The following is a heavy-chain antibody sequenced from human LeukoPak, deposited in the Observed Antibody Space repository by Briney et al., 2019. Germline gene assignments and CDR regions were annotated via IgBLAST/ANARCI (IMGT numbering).Heavy chain of an antibody. V-gene: IGHV4-30-4*01. Sequence: SETPSLTCTVSGGSIGSGDSYWSWIRQPPGKGLEWIGYIYYSGSTYYNPSLKSRVTISVDTSKNQFSLKLSSVTAADTAVYYCARSIAALDYWGQGTLVTVSS. D-gene: IGHD6-25*01. CDR3: ARSIAALDY. CDR1: GGSIGSGDSY. J-gene: IGHJ4*02. CDR2: IYYSGST.